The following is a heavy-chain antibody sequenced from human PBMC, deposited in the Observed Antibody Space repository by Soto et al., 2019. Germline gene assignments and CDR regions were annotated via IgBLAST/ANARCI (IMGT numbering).Heavy chain of an antibody. Sequence: QVHLVQSGAEVKKHGASVKVSCKGSGYGFTTYGITWVRQAPGQGLEWMAWISAHNGNTNYAQKLQGRVTVTRDTSTSTAYIELRSLRSDDTAVYYCARGRYGDYWGQGALVTVSS. CDR3: ARGRYGDY. J-gene: IGHJ4*02. CDR2: ISAHNGNT. V-gene: IGHV1-18*01. D-gene: IGHD1-1*01. CDR1: GYGFTTYG.